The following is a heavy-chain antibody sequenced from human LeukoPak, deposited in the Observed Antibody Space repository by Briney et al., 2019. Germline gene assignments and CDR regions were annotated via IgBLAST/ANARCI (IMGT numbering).Heavy chain of an antibody. D-gene: IGHD3-22*01. J-gene: IGHJ3*02. V-gene: IGHV3-74*01. Sequence: GGSLRLSCAASGFTFSSYWMHWVRQAPGKRLVWVSRINSDGSGTSYADSVKGRFTISRDNAKNTLYLQMNSVRAEDTAVYYCAMSYDSSGYDAFDIWGQGTMVTVSS. CDR1: GFTFSSYW. CDR2: INSDGSGT. CDR3: AMSYDSSGYDAFDI.